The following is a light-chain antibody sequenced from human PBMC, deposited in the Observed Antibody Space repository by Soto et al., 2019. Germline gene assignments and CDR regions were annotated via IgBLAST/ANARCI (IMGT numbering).Light chain of an antibody. Sequence: DVVMTQSPLSLYVTLGQPASISCCSTQGLLYSDLNTYLNWFQQRPGQSPRRLIYKVYVRDSGVTDRFSGSGSGTDFTLKISRVEAEDVGIYYCMPGTHRPITVGPGTRLEIK. V-gene: IGKV2-30*01. CDR3: MPGTHRPIT. CDR1: QGLLYSDLNTY. CDR2: KVY. J-gene: IGKJ5*01.